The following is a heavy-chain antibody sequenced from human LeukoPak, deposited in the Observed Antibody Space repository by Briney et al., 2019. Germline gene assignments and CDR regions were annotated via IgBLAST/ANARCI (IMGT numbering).Heavy chain of an antibody. CDR1: GYTFTSYY. J-gene: IGHJ3*02. CDR3: ARDVPTYYYDSSGYYSLPNPINDAFDI. D-gene: IGHD3-22*01. CDR2: INPSGGST. V-gene: IGHV1-46*01. Sequence: ASVKVSCKASGYTFTSYYMHWVRQAPGQGLEWMGIINPSGGSTSYAQKFQGRVTITRDTSASTAYMELSSLRSEDTAVYYCARDVPTYYYDSSGYYSLPNPINDAFDIWGQGTMVTVSS.